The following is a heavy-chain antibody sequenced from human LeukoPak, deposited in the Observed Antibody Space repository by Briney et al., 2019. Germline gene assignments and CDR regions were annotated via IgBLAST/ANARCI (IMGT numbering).Heavy chain of an antibody. V-gene: IGHV3-7*01. CDR3: ARARGDGYQWYFDL. D-gene: IGHD5-24*01. J-gene: IGHJ2*01. CDR2: IKHDGSEK. CDR1: GFTFSSYW. Sequence: PGGSLRLSCAASGFTFSSYWMNWVRQAPGKGLEWVANIKHDGSEKNYVDFVKGRFTISRDNAKNSLDLQMNSLRAEDTAMYYCARARGDGYQWYFDLWGRGTLVTVSS.